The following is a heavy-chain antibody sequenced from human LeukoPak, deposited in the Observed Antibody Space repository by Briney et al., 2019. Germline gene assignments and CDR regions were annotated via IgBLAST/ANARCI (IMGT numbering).Heavy chain of an antibody. CDR2: IYYSGST. CDR3: ARDNSVWFDP. CDR1: GVSISSGGYY. Sequence: SETLSLTCAVSGVSISSGGYYWSWIRQHPGKGLEWIGYIYYSGSTYYNPSLKSRVTISVDTSKNQFSLKLSSVTAADTAVYYCARDNSVWFDPWGQGTLVTVSS. V-gene: IGHV4-31*11. D-gene: IGHD2/OR15-2a*01. J-gene: IGHJ5*02.